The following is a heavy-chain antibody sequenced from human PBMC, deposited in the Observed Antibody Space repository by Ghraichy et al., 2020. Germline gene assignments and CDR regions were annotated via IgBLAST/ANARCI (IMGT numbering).Heavy chain of an antibody. CDR1: GGSISDYY. V-gene: IGHV4-59*01. CDR3: ARAPHYDVLAALDY. Sequence: ETLSLTCTVSGGSISDYYWNWIRQPPGKGLEWIGYMSYSGSTNYNPSLESRLTMSVDTSRNLFSLELASVTSADTAVYYCARAPHYDVLAALDYWGQGTLVTVSS. D-gene: IGHD3-9*01. J-gene: IGHJ4*02. CDR2: MSYSGST.